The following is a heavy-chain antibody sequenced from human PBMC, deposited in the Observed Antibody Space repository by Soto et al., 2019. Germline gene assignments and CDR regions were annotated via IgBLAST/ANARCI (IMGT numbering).Heavy chain of an antibody. V-gene: IGHV3-23*01. Sequence: PGGSLRLSCAASGFTFSSYAMSWVRQAPGKGLEWVSAISGSGGSTYYADSVKGRFTISRDNSKNTLYLQMNSLRAEDTAVYYCAKGGRSSSWYSYGMDVWGQGTTVTVSS. J-gene: IGHJ6*02. D-gene: IGHD6-13*01. CDR2: ISGSGGST. CDR3: AKGGRSSSWYSYGMDV. CDR1: GFTFSSYA.